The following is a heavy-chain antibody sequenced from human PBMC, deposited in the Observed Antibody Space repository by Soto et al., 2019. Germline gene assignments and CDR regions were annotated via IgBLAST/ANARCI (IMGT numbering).Heavy chain of an antibody. Sequence: ASVKVSCKTSGYTFTSYDINWVRQATGQGLEWMGWMNPNSGNTGYAQKFQGRVTMTRNSSISTAYMELSSLRSEDTAVYYCARGPDSSTGYYGPFEYWGQGILVTVSS. CDR2: MNPNSGNT. V-gene: IGHV1-8*01. CDR1: GYTFTSYD. J-gene: IGHJ4*02. CDR3: ARGPDSSTGYYGPFEY. D-gene: IGHD3-9*01.